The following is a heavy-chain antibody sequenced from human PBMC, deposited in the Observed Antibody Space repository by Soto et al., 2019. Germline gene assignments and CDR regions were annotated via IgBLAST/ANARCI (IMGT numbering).Heavy chain of an antibody. Sequence: GGSLRLSCAASGFTFSSYPMIWVRQAPGKGLEWVSVVSATGGSADYADSVKGRFTISRDNSKNTLYLQMNSLRAEDTAVYYCAYSSTPFDYWGQGTLVTRLL. J-gene: IGHJ4*02. CDR3: AYSSTPFDY. D-gene: IGHD6-13*01. V-gene: IGHV3-23*01. CDR1: GFTFSSYP. CDR2: VSATGGSA.